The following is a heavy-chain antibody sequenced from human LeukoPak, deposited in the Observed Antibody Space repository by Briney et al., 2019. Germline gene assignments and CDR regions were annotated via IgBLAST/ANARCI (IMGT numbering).Heavy chain of an antibody. CDR2: INRSGSP. CDR3: ARDLSDYYGSGSYRPIDAFDI. J-gene: IGHJ3*02. CDR1: GFTFSSYW. V-gene: IGHV4-34*01. Sequence: PGGSLRLSCAASGFTFSSYWMSWIRQPPGKGLEWIGEINRSGSPNYNPSLKSRVTISIDTSKNQFSLKLSPVTAADAAVYYCARDLSDYYGSGSYRPIDAFDIWGQGTMVTVSS. D-gene: IGHD3-10*01.